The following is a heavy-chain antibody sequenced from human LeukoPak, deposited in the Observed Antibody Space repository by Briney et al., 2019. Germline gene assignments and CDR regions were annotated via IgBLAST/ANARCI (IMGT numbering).Heavy chain of an antibody. D-gene: IGHD3-9*01. V-gene: IGHV3-66*01. CDR1: GFTVSSNY. Sequence: PGGSLRLSCAASGFTVSSNYMSWVRQAPGKGLEWVSVIYSGGSTYYADSVKGRFTISRDNSKNTLYLQMNSLRAEDTAVYYCAKEGRFDWFPPGYYFDYWGQGTLVTVSS. J-gene: IGHJ4*02. CDR3: AKEGRFDWFPPGYYFDY. CDR2: IYSGGST.